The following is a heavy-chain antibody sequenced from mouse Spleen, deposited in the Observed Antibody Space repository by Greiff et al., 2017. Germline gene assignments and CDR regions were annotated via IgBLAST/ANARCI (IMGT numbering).Heavy chain of an antibody. Sequence: EVKLMESGGGLVQPGGSMKLSCVASGFTFSNYWMNWVRQSPEKGLEWVAEIRLKSNNYATHYAESVKGRFTISRDDSKSSVYLQMNNLRAEDTGIYYCTRRFITTATAMDYWGQGTSVTVSS. CDR2: IRLKSNNYAT. CDR1: GFTFSNYW. CDR3: TRRFITTATAMDY. V-gene: IGHV6-6*02. D-gene: IGHD1-2*01. J-gene: IGHJ4*01.